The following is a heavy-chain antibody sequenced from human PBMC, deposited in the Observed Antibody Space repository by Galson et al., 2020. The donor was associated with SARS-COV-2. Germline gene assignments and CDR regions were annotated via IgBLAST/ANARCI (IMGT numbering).Heavy chain of an antibody. D-gene: IGHD4-17*01. Sequence: ASVKVSCKASGYTFTGYYMHWVRQAPGQGLEWMGWINPNSGGTNYAQTFQGRVTMTRDTSISTAYMELSRLRSDDTAVYYCARGYGDYEDYYYYYYGMDVWGQGTTVTVSS. CDR2: INPNSGGT. V-gene: IGHV1-2*02. J-gene: IGHJ6*02. CDR1: GYTFTGYY. CDR3: ARGYGDYEDYYYYYYGMDV.